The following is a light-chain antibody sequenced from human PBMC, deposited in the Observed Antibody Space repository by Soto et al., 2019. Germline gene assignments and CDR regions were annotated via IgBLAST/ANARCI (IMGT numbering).Light chain of an antibody. CDR1: QAIDSW. V-gene: IGKV1-12*01. CDR3: QQTLSFPPT. Sequence: DIQMTQSPSSVSASVGDRVTITCRASQAIDSWLAWYQQKPGEAPKLLIFTGSLLHSGVPPRFSGSGCGTDVTLTISSLQPEDFATYYCQQTLSFPPTFGQGTKV. CDR2: TGS. J-gene: IGKJ1*01.